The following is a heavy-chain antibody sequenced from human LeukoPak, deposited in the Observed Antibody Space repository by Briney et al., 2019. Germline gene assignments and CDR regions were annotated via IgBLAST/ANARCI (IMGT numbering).Heavy chain of an antibody. CDR3: ARVIKSAYYYGSGSDGYDY. V-gene: IGHV1-46*01. CDR1: GYTFTSYY. CDR2: INPSGGST. Sequence: ASVKVSCKASGYTFTSYYMHWVRRAPGQGLEWMGIINPSGGSTSYAQKFQGRVTMTRDTSTSTVYMELSSLRSEDTAVYYCARVIKSAYYYGSGSDGYDYWGQGTLVTVSS. D-gene: IGHD3-10*01. J-gene: IGHJ4*02.